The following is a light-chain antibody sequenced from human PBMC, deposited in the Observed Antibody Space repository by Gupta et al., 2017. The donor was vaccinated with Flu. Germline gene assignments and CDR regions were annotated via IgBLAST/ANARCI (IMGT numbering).Light chain of an antibody. Sequence: GTLPLSPGERAILSCGASQSIIINLAWSQQKPGQAPRLLIYDASTRATGVPARFSGSGSETKFTLTSSILQSEDLGLYHCQQYRSSPPLTFGQGTRLEIK. J-gene: IGKJ5*01. CDR1: QSIIIN. CDR3: QQYRSSPPLT. V-gene: IGKV3-15*01. CDR2: DAS.